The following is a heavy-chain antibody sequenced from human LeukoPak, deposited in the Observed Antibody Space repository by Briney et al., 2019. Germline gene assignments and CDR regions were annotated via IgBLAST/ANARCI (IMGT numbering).Heavy chain of an antibody. Sequence: GGSLRLSCAASGFTFSSYGMHWVRQAPGKGLEWVAVIWYDGSNKYYADSVKGRFTISRDNSKNTLYLQMNSLRAEDTAVYYCAKDRKEHTALDYWGQGTLVTVSS. CDR3: AKDRKEHTALDY. V-gene: IGHV3-33*06. CDR2: IWYDGSNK. D-gene: IGHD5-18*01. CDR1: GFTFSSYG. J-gene: IGHJ4*02.